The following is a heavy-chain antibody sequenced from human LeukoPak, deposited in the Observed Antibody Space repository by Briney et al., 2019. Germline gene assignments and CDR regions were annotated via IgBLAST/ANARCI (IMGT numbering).Heavy chain of an antibody. CDR2: IYYSGST. CDR1: GGSISSGDYY. J-gene: IGHJ4*02. Sequence: TSETLSLTCTVSGGSISSGDYYRSWIRQPPGKGLEWIGYIYYSGSTYYNPSLKSRVTISVDTSKNQFSLKLSSVTAADTAVYYCARGPYSNYGRFDHWGQGTLVTVSS. D-gene: IGHD4-11*01. V-gene: IGHV4-30-4*08. CDR3: ARGPYSNYGRFDH.